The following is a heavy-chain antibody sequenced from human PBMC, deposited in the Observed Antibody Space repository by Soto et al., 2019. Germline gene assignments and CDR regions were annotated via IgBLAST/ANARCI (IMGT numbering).Heavy chain of an antibody. Sequence: QVLLVESGGGVVQAGRSLRLSCAASGFTFSESGMHWVRQAPGKGLGWVAGIWFDGSNKYYVESVKGRFTISRDNSKHTLFLQMNSLRAEDTAGYYCVRITQYYGSGSYDYFDSWGQGTPVIVSS. CDR2: IWFDGSNK. CDR3: VRITQYYGSGSYDYFDS. J-gene: IGHJ4*02. V-gene: IGHV3-33*03. CDR1: GFTFSESG. D-gene: IGHD3-10*01.